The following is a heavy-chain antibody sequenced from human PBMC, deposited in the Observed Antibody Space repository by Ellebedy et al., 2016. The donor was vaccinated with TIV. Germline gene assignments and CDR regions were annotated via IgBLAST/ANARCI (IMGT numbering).Heavy chain of an antibody. Sequence: SETLSLXXSVSSGSMSGYWWGWIRQTPEKGLEWLGYTHDRENTIYNPSLKSRATISADTSKNQFSLTLSSVTAADTAVYYCAGGSGWTTYSWGQGTLVTVSS. D-gene: IGHD1-1*01. CDR1: SGSMSGYW. V-gene: IGHV4-59*01. CDR2: THDRENT. CDR3: AGGSGWTTYS. J-gene: IGHJ4*02.